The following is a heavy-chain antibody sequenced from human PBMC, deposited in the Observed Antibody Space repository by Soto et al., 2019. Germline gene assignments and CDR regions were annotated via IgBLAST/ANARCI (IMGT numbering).Heavy chain of an antibody. V-gene: IGHV1-2*04. Sequence: ASVKVSCKXSGYTFTGYYMHWGRQAPGQGLEWMGWINPNSGGTNYAQKFQGWVTMTRDTSISTAYMELSRLRSDDTAVYYCARDRCSSTSCRLDIWGQGTMVTVSS. CDR3: ARDRCSSTSCRLDI. J-gene: IGHJ3*02. D-gene: IGHD2-2*01. CDR2: INPNSGGT. CDR1: GYTFTGYY.